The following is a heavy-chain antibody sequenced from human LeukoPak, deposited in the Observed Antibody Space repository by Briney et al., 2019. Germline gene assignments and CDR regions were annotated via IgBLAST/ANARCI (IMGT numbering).Heavy chain of an antibody. D-gene: IGHD4-17*01. J-gene: IGHJ5*02. CDR3: ARNYGDYYNWFDP. V-gene: IGHV3-48*01. CDR2: ISSSSRTI. CDR1: GFTFSTYD. Sequence: PGGSLRLSCAASGFTFSTYDMNWVRQAPGKGLEWVSYISSSSRTIYYADSVKGRFTISRDNSKNTLYLQMNSLRAEDTAVYYCARNYGDYYNWFDPWGQGTLVTVSS.